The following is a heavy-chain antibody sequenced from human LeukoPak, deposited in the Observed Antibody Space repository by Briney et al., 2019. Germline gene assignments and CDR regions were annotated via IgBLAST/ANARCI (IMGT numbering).Heavy chain of an antibody. V-gene: IGHV3-30-3*01. J-gene: IGHJ4*02. CDR2: ISYDASNK. D-gene: IGHD5-18*01. Sequence: GGSLRLSCAASGFTFTSYAMHWVRQAPGKGLQWVAVISYDASNKYYADSVKGRFTISRGNSKNTLYLQMNSLRAEDTAVYYCAREIDTAQDYWGQGTLVTVSS. CDR1: GFTFTSYA. CDR3: AREIDTAQDY.